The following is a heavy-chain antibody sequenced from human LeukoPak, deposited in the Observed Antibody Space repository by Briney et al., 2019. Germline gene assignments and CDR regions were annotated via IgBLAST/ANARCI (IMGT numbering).Heavy chain of an antibody. J-gene: IGHJ4*02. CDR2: IYYSGTT. Sequence: SQTLSLTCTVSGGSISSGGYYWSWIRQHPGKGLEWIGSIYYSGTTYYNPALKSRITISVDTSKNQFSLKLSSVTAADTAVYYCARDRDSTNYFDYWGQGTLVTVSS. V-gene: IGHV4-31*03. CDR3: ARDRDSTNYFDY. CDR1: GGSISSGGYY. D-gene: IGHD2/OR15-2a*01.